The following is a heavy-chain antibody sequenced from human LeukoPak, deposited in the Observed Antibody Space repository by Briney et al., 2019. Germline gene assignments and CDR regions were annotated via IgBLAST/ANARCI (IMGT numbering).Heavy chain of an antibody. CDR3: ARAPPAADIVATISWREDEIGYFDY. V-gene: IGHV1-18*01. D-gene: IGHD5-12*01. J-gene: IGHJ4*02. CDR2: ISAYNGNT. Sequence: GASVKVSCKASGYTFTSYGISWVRQAPGQGLEWMGWISAYNGNTNYAQKLQGRVTMTTDTSTSTAYMELRSLRSDDTAVYYCARAPPAADIVATISWREDEIGYFDYWGQGTLVTVSS. CDR1: GYTFTSYG.